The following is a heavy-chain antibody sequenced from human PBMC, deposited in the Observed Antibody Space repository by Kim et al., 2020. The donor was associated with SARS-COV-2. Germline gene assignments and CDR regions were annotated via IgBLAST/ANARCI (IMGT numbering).Heavy chain of an antibody. J-gene: IGHJ4*02. CDR1: GGSISSGSYY. CDR3: AREVGYYYDSSGYEERGDY. V-gene: IGHV4-61*02. D-gene: IGHD3-22*01. Sequence: SETLSLTCTVSGGSISSGSYYWSWIRQPAGKGLEWIGRIYTSGSTNYNPSLKSRVTISVDTSKNQFSLKLSSVTAADTAVYYCAREVGYYYDSSGYEERGDYWGQGTLVTVSS. CDR2: IYTSGST.